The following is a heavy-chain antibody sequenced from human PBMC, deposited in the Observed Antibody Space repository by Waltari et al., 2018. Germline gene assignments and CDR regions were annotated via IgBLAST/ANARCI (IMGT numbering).Heavy chain of an antibody. D-gene: IGHD3-10*01. CDR1: GYTFTSYG. J-gene: IGHJ4*02. CDR2: TSAYNGNT. Sequence: QVQLVQSGAEVKKPGASVKVSCKASGYTFTSYGLSWVRQDPGQGLEWMGWTSAYNGNTNYAQKLQGRVTMTTDTSTSTAYMELRSLRSDDTAVYYCAREYFIWVRGVKVFGYWGQGTLVTVSS. CDR3: AREYFIWVRGVKVFGY. V-gene: IGHV1-18*01.